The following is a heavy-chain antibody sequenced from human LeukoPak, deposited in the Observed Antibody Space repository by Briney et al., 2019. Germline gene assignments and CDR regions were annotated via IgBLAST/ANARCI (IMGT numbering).Heavy chain of an antibody. V-gene: IGHV4-34*01. D-gene: IGHD6-19*01. CDR2: INHRGVT. CDR1: GGSFSGYY. CDR3: ARINAASSGWPGEHYYIMDV. Sequence: SETLSLTCAVYGGSFSGYYWNWIRQPPGKGLEWVGEINHRGVTNYSPPLKSRVTISMDTSKNQFSLKLNSVTAADTAAYYCARINAASSGWPGEHYYIMDVWGQGTPVTVSS. J-gene: IGHJ6*02.